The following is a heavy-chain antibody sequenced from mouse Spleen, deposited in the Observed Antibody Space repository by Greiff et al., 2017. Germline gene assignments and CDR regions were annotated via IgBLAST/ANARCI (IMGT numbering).Heavy chain of an antibody. Sequence: DVHLVESGPGLVKPSQSLSLTCSVTGYSITSGYYWNWIRQFPGNKLEWMGYISYDGSNNYNPSLKNRISITRDTSKNQFFLKLNSVTTEDTATYYCATSYAMDYWGQGTSVTVSS. CDR3: ATSYAMDY. V-gene: IGHV3-6*01. CDR2: ISYDGSN. CDR1: GYSITSGYY. J-gene: IGHJ4*01.